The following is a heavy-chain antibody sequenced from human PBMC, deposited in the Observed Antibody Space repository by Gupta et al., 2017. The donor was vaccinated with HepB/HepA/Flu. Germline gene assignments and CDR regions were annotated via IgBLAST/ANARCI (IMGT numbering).Heavy chain of an antibody. Sequence: QVQLVQSGAELKKPGSSVRVSCKASGGTFSNHGIIWMRQAPGQGLEWLGRIIPILGVSNSAQQLQGRVTITADTSTNTAYLDLRSLTSKDTAMYYCAFLKQPLHDYGGHSIDDAFDIWGQGTMVTVSS. CDR3: AFLKQPLHDYGGHSIDDAFDI. J-gene: IGHJ3*02. D-gene: IGHD4-23*01. CDR2: IIPILGVS. CDR1: GGTFSNHG. V-gene: IGHV1-69*02.